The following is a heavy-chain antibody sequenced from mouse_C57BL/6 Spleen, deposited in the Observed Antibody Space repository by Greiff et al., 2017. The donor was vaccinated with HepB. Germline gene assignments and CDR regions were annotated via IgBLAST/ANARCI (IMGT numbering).Heavy chain of an antibody. Sequence: EVKLVESGGDLVKPGGSLKLSCAASGFTFSSYGMSWVRQTPDKRLEWVATISSGGSYTYYPDSVKGRFTISRDTAKNTLYLQMSSLKSEDTAMYYCASGVEDWYFDVWGTGTTVTVSS. V-gene: IGHV5-6*02. D-gene: IGHD1-1*01. CDR2: ISSGGSYT. CDR1: GFTFSSYG. CDR3: ASGVEDWYFDV. J-gene: IGHJ1*03.